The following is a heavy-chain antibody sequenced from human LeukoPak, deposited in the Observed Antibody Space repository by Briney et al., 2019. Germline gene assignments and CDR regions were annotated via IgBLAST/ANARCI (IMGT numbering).Heavy chain of an antibody. CDR1: GFTFSSYA. CDR3: AKGEEVVAATDFDY. CDR2: ISGIGGST. V-gene: IGHV3-23*01. J-gene: IGHJ4*02. Sequence: GGSLRLSCAASGFTFSSYAMSWVRQAPGKGLEWVSAISGIGGSTYYADSVKGRFTISRDNSKNTRYLQMNSLRAADTAVYYCAKGEEVVAATDFDYWGQGTLVTVSS. D-gene: IGHD2-15*01.